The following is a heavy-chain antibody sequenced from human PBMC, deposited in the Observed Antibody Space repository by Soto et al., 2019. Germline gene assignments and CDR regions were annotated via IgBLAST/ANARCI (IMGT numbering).Heavy chain of an antibody. CDR3: VRVVAIPGYPDN. Sequence: QVQFVQSGAEVRQPASSVKVSCKTSGCTFSSYASSWVRQAPGQGLEWLGGIVPIVDTSTYAQKFQGRVTITADESTSTVYMELSSLRSDDTAVYYCVRVVAIPGYPDNWGQGTLVTVSS. V-gene: IGHV1-69*12. J-gene: IGHJ4*02. CDR2: IVPIVDTS. D-gene: IGHD5-12*01. CDR1: GCTFSSYA.